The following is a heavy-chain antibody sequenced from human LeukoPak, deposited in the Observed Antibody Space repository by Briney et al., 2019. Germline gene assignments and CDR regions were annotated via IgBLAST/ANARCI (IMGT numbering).Heavy chain of an antibody. V-gene: IGHV3-30-3*01. Sequence: GGSLRLSCAASGFTFRTYCMHWVRQAPAKGLEWVAVIAYDGSNKYYADSVKGRFTISRDNSKSTLFLQMNSLRAEDTAVYYCARDYPPDCGQGTLVTVSA. J-gene: IGHJ4*02. CDR2: IAYDGSNK. CDR3: ARDYPPD. CDR1: GFTFRTYC.